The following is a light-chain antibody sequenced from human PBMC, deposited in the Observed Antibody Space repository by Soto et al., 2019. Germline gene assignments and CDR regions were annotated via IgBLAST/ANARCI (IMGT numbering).Light chain of an antibody. J-gene: IGKJ2*01. CDR2: GAS. CDR1: QSVSSN. Sequence: EIVMTQSPATLSVSPGERATLSCRASQSVSSNLAWYQQKPGQAPRLLIYGASTRATGIPARFSGSGSGTEFTLTISSLQSEDFAVYYCQQYNNWPPYTFGXG. CDR3: QQYNNWPPYT. V-gene: IGKV3-15*01.